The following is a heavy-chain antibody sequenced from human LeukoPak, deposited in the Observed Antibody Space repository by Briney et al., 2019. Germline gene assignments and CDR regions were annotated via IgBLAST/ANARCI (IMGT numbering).Heavy chain of an antibody. CDR3: ARFYDSSGYYYPDAFDI. CDR2: IWYDGSNK. V-gene: IGHV3-33*08. CDR1: GFTFSSYA. Sequence: GGSLRLSCAASGFTFSSYAMSWVRQAPGKGLEWVAVIWYDGSNKYYADSVKGRFTISRDNSKNTLYLQMNSLRAEDTAVYYCARFYDSSGYYYPDAFDIWGQGTMVTVSS. D-gene: IGHD3-22*01. J-gene: IGHJ3*02.